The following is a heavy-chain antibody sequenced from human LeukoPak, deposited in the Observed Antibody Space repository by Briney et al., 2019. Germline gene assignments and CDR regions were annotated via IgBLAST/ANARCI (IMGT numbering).Heavy chain of an antibody. V-gene: IGHV1-2*02. CDR2: INPNSGGT. D-gene: IGHD2-2*01. J-gene: IGHJ5*02. CDR1: GYTFTGYY. Sequence: ASVKVSCKASGYTFTGYYMHWVRQAPGQGLEWMGWINPNSGGTNYAQKFQGRVTMTRDTSISTAYRELSRLRSDDTAVYYCARISSSTSLDSYNWFDPWGQGTLVTVSS. CDR3: ARISSSTSLDSYNWFDP.